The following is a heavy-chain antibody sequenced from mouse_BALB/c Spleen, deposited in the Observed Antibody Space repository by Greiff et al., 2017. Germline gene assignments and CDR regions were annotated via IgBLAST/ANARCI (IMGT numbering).Heavy chain of an antibody. V-gene: IGHV5-9-3*01. CDR1: GFTFSSYA. CDR2: ISSGGSYT. J-gene: IGHJ4*01. D-gene: IGHD2-3*01. Sequence: EVQGVESGGGLVKPGGSLKLSCAASGFTFSSYAMSWVRQTPEKRLEWVATISSGGSYTYYPDSVKGRFTISRDNAKNTLYLQMSSLRSEDTAMYYCARGGIDGYYPYYAMDYWGQGTSVTVSS. CDR3: ARGGIDGYYPYYAMDY.